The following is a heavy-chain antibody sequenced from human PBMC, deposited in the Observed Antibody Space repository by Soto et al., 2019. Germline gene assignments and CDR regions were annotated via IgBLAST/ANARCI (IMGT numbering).Heavy chain of an antibody. Sequence: GGSLRLSCAASGFTFSSYGMHWVRQAPGKGLEWVAVISYDGSNKYYADSVKGRFTISRDNSKNTLYLQMNSLRAEDTAVYYCAKAYLTYYYDSSGYYYDYWGQGTLVTVSS. CDR3: AKAYLTYYYDSSGYYYDY. J-gene: IGHJ4*02. V-gene: IGHV3-30*18. D-gene: IGHD3-22*01. CDR1: GFTFSSYG. CDR2: ISYDGSNK.